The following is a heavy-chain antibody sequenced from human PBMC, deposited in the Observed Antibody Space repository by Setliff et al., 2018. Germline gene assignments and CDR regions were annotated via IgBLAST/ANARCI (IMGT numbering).Heavy chain of an antibody. CDR1: GGSISSYY. Sequence: SETLSLTCTVSGGSISSYYWSWIRQSPGEGLEWIGHIQTSGTTNYNPSLKSRVTISVDTSKNQFSLKLSSVTAADTAVYYCARAAKYDSSSYYGLWLDLWGQGTLVTVSS. V-gene: IGHV4-59*01. J-gene: IGHJ5*02. CDR3: ARAAKYDSSSYYGLWLDL. CDR2: IQTSGTT. D-gene: IGHD3-22*01.